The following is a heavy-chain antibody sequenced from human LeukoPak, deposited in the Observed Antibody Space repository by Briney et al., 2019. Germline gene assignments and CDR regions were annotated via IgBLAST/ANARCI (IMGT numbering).Heavy chain of an antibody. V-gene: IGHV3-33*01. J-gene: IGHJ5*02. D-gene: IGHD2-15*01. CDR1: GFTFSSSG. CDR2: ILSNGSNK. Sequence: GGSLRLSCAASGFTFSSSGMHWVRQAPGKGLEWVAVILSNGSNKYYADSVKGRFTISRDNSKNTLYLQMNSLRVEDTAVYYCARAGGYCSGGSCYRGYSWFDPWGQGTLVTVSS. CDR3: ARAGGYCSGGSCYRGYSWFDP.